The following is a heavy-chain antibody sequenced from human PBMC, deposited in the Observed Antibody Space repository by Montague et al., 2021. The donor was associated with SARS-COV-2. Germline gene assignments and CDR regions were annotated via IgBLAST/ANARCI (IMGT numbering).Heavy chain of an antibody. V-gene: IGHV3-23*03. CDR2: VFASGSGT. CDR1: GFTFSAYA. Sequence: SLRLSCAASGFTFSAYAMSWVRQAPGKGLEWVSSVFASGSGTYXXXSXXXRFXISRDNSKSTLFLQMSSLRAEDTSIYYCARNPTVSGMPATISWYFDLWGRGTLVTASS. J-gene: IGHJ2*01. D-gene: IGHD1-26*01. CDR3: ARNPTVSGMPATISWYFDL.